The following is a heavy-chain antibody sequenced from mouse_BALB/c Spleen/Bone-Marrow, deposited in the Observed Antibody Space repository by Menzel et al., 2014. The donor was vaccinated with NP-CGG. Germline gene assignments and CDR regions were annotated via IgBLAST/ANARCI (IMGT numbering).Heavy chain of an antibody. V-gene: IGHV5-9*02. J-gene: IGHJ2*01. CDR3: TRHVYDGSFLDY. Sequence: EVKLVESGGGLVKPGGSLKLSCAASGFAFSSYDMSWVRQTPEKRLEWVATISSGGSYTYYPDSVKGRFTISRDNARNTLYLQMSSLRSEDTALYYCTRHVYDGSFLDYWGQGTTLTVSS. CDR2: ISSGGSYT. D-gene: IGHD1-1*01. CDR1: GFAFSSYD.